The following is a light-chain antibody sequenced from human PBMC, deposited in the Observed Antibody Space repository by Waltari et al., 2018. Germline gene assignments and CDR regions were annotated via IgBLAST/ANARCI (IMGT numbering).Light chain of an antibody. CDR2: DAS. Sequence: DIQMTQSPSTLSPSVGDTVTITCRASQSISDYLAWYQQKPGKAPKLLIYDASTLKNGVPSRFSGSVSGTEFTLTIRSLQPDDFATYYCQHYSGFSSRTFGQGTKVDIK. V-gene: IGKV1-5*01. CDR3: QHYSGFSSRT. CDR1: QSISDY. J-gene: IGKJ1*01.